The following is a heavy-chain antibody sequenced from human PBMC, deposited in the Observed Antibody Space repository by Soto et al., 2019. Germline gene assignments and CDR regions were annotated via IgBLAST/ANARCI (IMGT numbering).Heavy chain of an antibody. CDR2: ISGSAGLT. Sequence: GGSLRLSCTASGFTFSSHAMSWVRQAPGKHLEWVSSISGSAGLTFYADSVKGRFTISRDNSKNTLYLQMNSLRAEDTARYYCAKDWISGSSPYWGQGTLVTVSS. J-gene: IGHJ4*02. D-gene: IGHD2-15*01. CDR1: GFTFSSHA. V-gene: IGHV3-23*01. CDR3: AKDWISGSSPY.